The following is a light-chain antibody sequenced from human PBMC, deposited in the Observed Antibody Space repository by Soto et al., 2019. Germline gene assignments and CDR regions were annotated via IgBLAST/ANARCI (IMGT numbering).Light chain of an antibody. CDR1: SSDVGAYNY. CDR2: EVS. V-gene: IGLV2-14*01. Sequence: QSALTQPASVSGSPGQSITISCIGTSSDVGAYNYVSWYQQHPGKAPKLMIYEVSNRPSGVSNRFSGSKSGNTASLTISGLQAEDEADYYCSSYTSSSTLYVFGTGTKLTVL. J-gene: IGLJ1*01. CDR3: SSYTSSSTLYV.